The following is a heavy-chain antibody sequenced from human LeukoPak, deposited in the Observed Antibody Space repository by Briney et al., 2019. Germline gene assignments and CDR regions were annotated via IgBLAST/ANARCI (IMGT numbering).Heavy chain of an antibody. V-gene: IGHV4-39*02. CDR2: ISSSGTT. J-gene: IGHJ4*02. D-gene: IGHD7-27*01. CDR1: GAPITNEDFF. Sequence: SETLSLTCAVTGAPITNEDFFWGWIRQPPGKGLEWVGTISSSGTTYYSPSLRSRLTISVDTSKNHFSLKLTSVTAADTAVYYCVAEVEAADSPLGHLNFDSWGQGILASVSS. CDR3: VAEVEAADSPLGHLNFDS.